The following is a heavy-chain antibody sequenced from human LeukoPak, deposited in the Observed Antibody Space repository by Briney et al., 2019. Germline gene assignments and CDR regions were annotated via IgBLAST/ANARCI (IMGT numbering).Heavy chain of an antibody. J-gene: IGHJ4*02. V-gene: IGHV3-23*01. CDR3: AKDHVVVPAAIS. Sequence: GGSLRLSCAASGFTFSSYAMSWVCQAPGKGLEWVSAISGSGGSTYYADSVKGRFTISRDNSKNTLYLQMNSLRAEDTAVYYCAKDHVVVPAAISWGQGTLVTVSS. CDR1: GFTFSSYA. CDR2: ISGSGGST. D-gene: IGHD2-2*02.